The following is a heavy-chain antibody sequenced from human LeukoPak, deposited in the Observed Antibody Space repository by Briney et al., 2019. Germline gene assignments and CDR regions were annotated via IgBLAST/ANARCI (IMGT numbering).Heavy chain of an antibody. CDR3: ARARRVAAAGTRFYFDY. D-gene: IGHD6-13*01. V-gene: IGHV4-61*02. CDR1: GGSISSGSYY. J-gene: IGHJ4*02. Sequence: SETLSLTCTVSGGSISSGSYYWSWIRQPAGKGLEWIGRIYTSGSTNYNPSLKSRVTISVDTSKNQFSLKLSSVTAADTAVYYCARARRVAAAGTRFYFDYWGQGTLVTVSS. CDR2: IYTSGST.